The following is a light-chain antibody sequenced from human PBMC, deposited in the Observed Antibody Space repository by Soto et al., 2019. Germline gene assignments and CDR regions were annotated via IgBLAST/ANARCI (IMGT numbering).Light chain of an antibody. CDR1: QTISDF. CDR2: AAS. Sequence: DIQMTQSPSSLSASIGDRVTITCRASQTISDFLNWYQHKPGKAPKLLIYAASSLQGGVPSRFSGSGSGTNFTLTXSGLQXXDXAXXXXXXSFSTPRTFGQGTKVEIK. V-gene: IGKV1-39*01. CDR3: XXSFSTPRT. J-gene: IGKJ1*01.